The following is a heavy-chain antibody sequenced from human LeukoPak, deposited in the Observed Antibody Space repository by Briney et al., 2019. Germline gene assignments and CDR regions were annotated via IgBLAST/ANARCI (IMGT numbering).Heavy chain of an antibody. V-gene: IGHV4-39*01. D-gene: IGHD2-21*02. J-gene: IGHJ6*03. CDR1: GTSISSSAYY. Sequence: PSETLSLTCTVSGTSISSSAYYWGWIRQVPGKGLEWIGSIYYSGTAYYNPSLESRVTISEDTSRSRFSLMLTSVTAADTAVYYCARQASDCYYYYMDVWGQGTTVIVAS. CDR2: IYYSGTA. CDR3: ARQASDCYYYYMDV.